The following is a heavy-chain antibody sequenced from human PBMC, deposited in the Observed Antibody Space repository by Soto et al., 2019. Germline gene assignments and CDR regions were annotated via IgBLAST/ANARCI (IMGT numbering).Heavy chain of an antibody. CDR2: IYSGGST. Sequence: PGGSLRLSCAASGFTVSSNYMSWVRQAPGKGLEWVSVIYSGGSTYYADSVKGRFTISRDNSKNTLYLQMNSLRAEDTAVYYCARDCSSTSCYSGLDYWGQGTLVTVSS. CDR3: ARDCSSTSCYSGLDY. V-gene: IGHV3-66*01. CDR1: GFTVSSNY. D-gene: IGHD2-2*01. J-gene: IGHJ4*02.